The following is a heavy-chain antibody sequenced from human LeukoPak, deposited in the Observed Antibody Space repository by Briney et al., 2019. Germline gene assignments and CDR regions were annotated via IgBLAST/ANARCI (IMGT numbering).Heavy chain of an antibody. CDR3: ARVPFMVRQDYNWFDP. V-gene: IGHV1-2*02. CDR2: INPNSGGT. CDR1: GYTFTGYY. J-gene: IGHJ5*02. Sequence: ASVKVSCKASGYTFTGYYMHWVRQAPGQGLEWMGWINPNSGGTNYAQQFQGRVTMTRDTSISTAYMDLSRLKSDDTAVYYCARVPFMVRQDYNWFDPWGQGTLVTVSS. D-gene: IGHD3-10*01.